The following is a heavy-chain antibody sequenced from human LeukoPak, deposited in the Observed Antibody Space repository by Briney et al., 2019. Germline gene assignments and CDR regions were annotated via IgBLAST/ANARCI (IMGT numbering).Heavy chain of an antibody. CDR1: GGSISSYY. D-gene: IGHD6-19*01. Sequence: PSETLSLTCTVSGGSISSYYWSWIRQPPGKGLEWIGYIYYSGSTNYNPSLKSRVTISVDTSKNQFSLKLSSVTAADTAVYYRARVGYSSGWFAHWYFDLWGRGTLVTVSS. CDR2: IYYSGST. J-gene: IGHJ2*01. CDR3: ARVGYSSGWFAHWYFDL. V-gene: IGHV4-59*01.